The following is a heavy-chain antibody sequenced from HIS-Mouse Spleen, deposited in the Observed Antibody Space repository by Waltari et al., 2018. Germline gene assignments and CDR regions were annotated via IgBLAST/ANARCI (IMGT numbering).Heavy chain of an antibody. D-gene: IGHD6-19*01. J-gene: IGHJ4*02. Sequence: QVTLRESGPALVKPTQTLTLTCTFSGFSLSTSGMCVSWTRQPPGKALECLARMDWDEDKYYSTSLKTRRTTSKDTCKNQVFLTMTNMEPVDTATYYCARIAEGYSSGWYAFDYWGQGTLVTVSS. CDR1: GFSLSTSGMC. V-gene: IGHV2-70*15. CDR3: ARIAEGYSSGWYAFDY. CDR2: MDWDEDK.